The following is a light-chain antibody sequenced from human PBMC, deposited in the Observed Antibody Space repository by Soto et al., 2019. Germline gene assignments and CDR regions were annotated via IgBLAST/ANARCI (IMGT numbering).Light chain of an antibody. CDR2: AAS. CDR3: QQANAFPHT. V-gene: IGKV1-12*01. Sequence: DIRMTQSPSSVAASVGDRVTITCRASQDIRSCVTWYQQKPGKAPKLLIYAASTLQSAVPSRFSGSGSGTDFPLTINSLQPEDCATYYSQQANAFPHTFRQGTKLEIK. J-gene: IGKJ2*01. CDR1: QDIRSC.